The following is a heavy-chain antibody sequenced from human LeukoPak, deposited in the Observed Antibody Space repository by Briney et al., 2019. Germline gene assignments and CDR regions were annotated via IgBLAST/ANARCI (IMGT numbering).Heavy chain of an antibody. CDR3: ARGLHYYDSSGYYFITGAFDI. J-gene: IGHJ3*02. V-gene: IGHV3-7*03. D-gene: IGHD3-22*01. Sequence: GGSLRLSCAASGFTFSGFWMSWVRQAPGTGLEGGANIKVDGSEKNYVDSVRGRFTISRDNAKNSLYLQMNSLRVEDTAVYYCARGLHYYDSSGYYFITGAFDIWGQGTMVTVSS. CDR2: IKVDGSEK. CDR1: GFTFSGFW.